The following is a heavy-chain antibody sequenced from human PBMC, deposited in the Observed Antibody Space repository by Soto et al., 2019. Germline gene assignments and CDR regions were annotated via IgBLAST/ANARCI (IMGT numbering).Heavy chain of an antibody. Sequence: QVHLVQSGVEVKTPGASVKVSCQASGYTFFTYDINWVRQAPGQGLEWMGWISTYSGDTKYAQKFQGRVTMTTDTSTTTAYLELRTMRSDDNAVDYCAGHHGPTTSANRFDPWGQGTMVTVSS. D-gene: IGHD5-12*01. J-gene: IGHJ5*02. CDR2: ISTYSGDT. V-gene: IGHV1-18*01. CDR3: AGHHGPTTSANRFDP. CDR1: GYTFFTYD.